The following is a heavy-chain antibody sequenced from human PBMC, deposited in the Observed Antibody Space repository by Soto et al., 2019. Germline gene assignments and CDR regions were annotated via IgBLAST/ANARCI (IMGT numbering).Heavy chain of an antibody. V-gene: IGHV1-69*01. CDR2: IIPIFNTA. CDR1: GGTFSSYA. CDR3: ARDFLKNGTPVELGY. D-gene: IGHD1-26*01. Sequence: HVELVQSGAEVKKPGSSVKVSCKASGGTFSSYAISWVRQTPGQGLEWMGGIIPIFNTANYAQKFQGRVTITTDESTSAVYMELSSLRSEDTAMYFCARDFLKNGTPVELGYWGQGTVVTVSS. J-gene: IGHJ4*02.